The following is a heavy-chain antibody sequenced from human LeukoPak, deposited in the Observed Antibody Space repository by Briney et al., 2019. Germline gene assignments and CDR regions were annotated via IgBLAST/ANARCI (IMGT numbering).Heavy chain of an antibody. V-gene: IGHV4-4*09. J-gene: IGHJ3*02. D-gene: IGHD5-12*01. CDR2: IYTSGST. CDR3: ATHRGYASPSDSFDI. CDR1: GGSISSYY. Sequence: SETLSLTCTVSGGSISSYYWSWIRQPPGKGLEWIGYIYTSGSTTYNPSLKGRVSISADTSKNQISLKLSSVTAADTAVYYCATHRGYASPSDSFDIWGQGTMVTVSS.